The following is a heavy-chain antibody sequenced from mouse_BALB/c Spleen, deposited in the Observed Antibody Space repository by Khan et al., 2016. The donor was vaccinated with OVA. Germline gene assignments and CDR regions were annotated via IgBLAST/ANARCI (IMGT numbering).Heavy chain of an antibody. CDR1: GYTFTSYT. J-gene: IGHJ4*01. CDR2: ITLRRYFT. D-gene: IGHD3-2*01. CDR3: ARRTSHETMDY. Sequence: QVQLQQSGAELARPGASVKMSCKASGYTFTSYTIHWIKQRPGQGLEWIGYITLRRYFTNYHQKFNGNATFTADESSSPSLLQLSSLTSEDTAIYYCARRTSHETMDYWGQGTSVTVSS. V-gene: IGHV1-4*01.